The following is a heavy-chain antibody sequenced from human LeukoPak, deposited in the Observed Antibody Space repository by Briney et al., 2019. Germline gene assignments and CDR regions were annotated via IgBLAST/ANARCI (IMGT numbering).Heavy chain of an antibody. V-gene: IGHV4-59*12. CDR1: GGSISRYY. CDR2: ISYTGST. J-gene: IGHJ5*02. Sequence: SETLSLTCTVSGGSISRYYWSWIRQPPGKGLEWIGYISYTGSTTYNSSLKSRVTISLDTSKNQFSLKLSSVTAADTAVYYCAKYCYGSGSYYNVRWFDPWGQGTLVTVSS. D-gene: IGHD3-10*01. CDR3: AKYCYGSGSYYNVRWFDP.